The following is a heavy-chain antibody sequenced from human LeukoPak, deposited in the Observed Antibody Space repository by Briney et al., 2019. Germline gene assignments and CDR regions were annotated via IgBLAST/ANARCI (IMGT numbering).Heavy chain of an antibody. CDR2: IIPILGIA. J-gene: IGHJ4*02. V-gene: IGHV1-69*04. CDR3: ARDRDYDSSGYPPPFDY. CDR1: GGTFSSYA. Sequence: GASVKVSCKASGGTFSSYAISWVRQAPGQGLEWMGRIIPILGIANYAQKFQGRVTITADKSTSTAYMELSSLRSEDTAVYYCARDRDYDSSGYPPPFDYWGQGTLATVSS. D-gene: IGHD3-22*01.